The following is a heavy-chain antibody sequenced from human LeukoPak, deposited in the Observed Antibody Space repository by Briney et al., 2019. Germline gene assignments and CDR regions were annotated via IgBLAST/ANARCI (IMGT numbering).Heavy chain of an antibody. D-gene: IGHD6-13*01. CDR1: GFTVSSNY. J-gene: IGHJ4*02. Sequence: GGSLRLSCAASGFTVSSNYMSWVRQAPGKGLEWVSVIYSGGSTYYADSVKGRFTISRDNSKNTLYLQMNSLRAEDTAVYYCAREEGGIAAAGTGGDYWGQGTLVTVSS. V-gene: IGHV3-66*01. CDR2: IYSGGST. CDR3: AREEGGIAAAGTGGDY.